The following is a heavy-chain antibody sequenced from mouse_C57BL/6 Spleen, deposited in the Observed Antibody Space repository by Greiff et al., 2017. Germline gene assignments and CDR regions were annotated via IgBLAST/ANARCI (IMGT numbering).Heavy chain of an antibody. D-gene: IGHD4-1*01. Sequence: QVQLQQPGTELVKPGASVKLSCKASGYTFTSYWMHWVKQRPGQGLEWIGTISPSNGGNNYNEKFKSKATLTVDKSSSTAYLQLSSLTSEDSAVYYCTRPSNWDGRGWFAYWCQGTLVTVSA. J-gene: IGHJ3*01. CDR1: GYTFTSYW. V-gene: IGHV1-53*01. CDR2: ISPSNGGN. CDR3: TRPSNWDGRGWFAY.